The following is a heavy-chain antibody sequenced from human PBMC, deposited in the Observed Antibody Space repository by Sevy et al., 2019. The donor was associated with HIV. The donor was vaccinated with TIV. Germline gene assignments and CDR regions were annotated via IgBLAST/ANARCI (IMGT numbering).Heavy chain of an antibody. CDR2: IKQDGSEK. Sequence: GGSLRLSCAASGFTFSSYWMSWVRQAPGKGLEWVANIKQDGSEKYYVDSVKGRFTISRDNAKNSLYLQMNSMRAEGTDVDDCARGRIFGVVIYYFDYWGQGTLVTVSS. J-gene: IGHJ4*02. D-gene: IGHD3-3*01. CDR1: GFTFSSYW. V-gene: IGHV3-7*01. CDR3: ARGRIFGVVIYYFDY.